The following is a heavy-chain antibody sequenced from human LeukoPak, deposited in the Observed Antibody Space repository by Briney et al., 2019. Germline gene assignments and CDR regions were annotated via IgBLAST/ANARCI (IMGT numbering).Heavy chain of an antibody. CDR1: GFTFRNYA. J-gene: IGHJ4*02. CDR2: LSGGGGSR. Sequence: SGGSLRLSCVASGFTFRNYAMSWFRQAPGKGLEWVSSLSGGGGSRYYADSVTGRFTIFRDNSKKTLHLQMNSLRAEDTAIYYCAKNSDSAADFDYWGQGTLVTVSS. D-gene: IGHD1-26*01. CDR3: AKNSDSAADFDY. V-gene: IGHV3-23*01.